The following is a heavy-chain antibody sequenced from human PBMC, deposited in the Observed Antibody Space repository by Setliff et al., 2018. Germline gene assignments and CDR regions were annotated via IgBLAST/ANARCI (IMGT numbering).Heavy chain of an antibody. V-gene: IGHV3-48*03. CDR2: ISNSGNSI. D-gene: IGHD3-3*01. CDR1: AFSFSTYA. J-gene: IGHJ6*03. Sequence: PGGSLRLSCAASAFSFSTYAMNWVRHTQGKGLEWISYISNSGNSIYYADSVKGRFTISRDNAKNSLYLQMNSLRVEDTSVYYCARGYYIPRGSHIVAYYYMDVWGKGTPVTVSS. CDR3: ARGYYIPRGSHIVAYYYMDV.